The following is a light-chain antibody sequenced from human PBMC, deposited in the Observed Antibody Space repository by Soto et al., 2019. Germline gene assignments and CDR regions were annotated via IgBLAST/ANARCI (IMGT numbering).Light chain of an antibody. Sequence: DIQMTHSTSSLSASVGDRVTITCRASQGIRNYLGWYQQKPWKAPKRLIYAASSLQSGVPSRFCGIGSGTEVSLTISSLQPEDFANYYFLQHNSYPPTFGQGTKVEIK. CDR1: QGIRNY. CDR3: LQHNSYPPT. V-gene: IGKV1-17*01. CDR2: AAS. J-gene: IGKJ1*01.